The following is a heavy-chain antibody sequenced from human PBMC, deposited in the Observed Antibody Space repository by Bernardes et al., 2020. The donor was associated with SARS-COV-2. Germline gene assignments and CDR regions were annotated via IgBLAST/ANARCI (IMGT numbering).Heavy chain of an antibody. CDR1: GYTLTELS. J-gene: IGHJ5*02. CDR3: ATAPGAMVTDWFDP. D-gene: IGHD2-21*02. Sequence: ASVKVSCKVSGYTLTELSMHWVRQAPGQGLEWMGCFDPEDGETIYAQKFQGRVTMTEDTSTDTAYMELSSLRSEDTAVYYCATAPGAMVTDWFDPWGQGTLVTVSS. CDR2: FDPEDGET. V-gene: IGHV1-24*01.